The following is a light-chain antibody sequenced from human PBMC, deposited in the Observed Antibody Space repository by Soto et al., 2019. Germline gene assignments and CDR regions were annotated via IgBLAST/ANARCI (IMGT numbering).Light chain of an antibody. J-gene: IGKJ1*01. Sequence: EIVLTQSPATLSLSPGERATLSCRASQSVSSYLAWYQQKPGQAPRLLIYDASNRATGIPARFSGSGSGTDFTLTISSLQPEDFAVYYCQQRENWPTFGQGTKVDIK. V-gene: IGKV3-11*01. CDR2: DAS. CDR3: QQRENWPT. CDR1: QSVSSY.